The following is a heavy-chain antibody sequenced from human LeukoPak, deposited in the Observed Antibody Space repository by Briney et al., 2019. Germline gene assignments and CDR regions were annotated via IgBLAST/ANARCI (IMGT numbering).Heavy chain of an antibody. CDR3: ARDKGEGY. J-gene: IGHJ4*02. CDR1: GFTFSSYS. Sequence: PGGSLRPSCAASGFTFSSYSMNWLRQAPGKGLEWLSYISSGSRTIYYADSVKGRFTISRDNAKNSLYLQMNSLRAEDTAVYYCARDKGEGYWGQGTLVTVSS. CDR2: ISSGSRTI. D-gene: IGHD3-16*01. V-gene: IGHV3-48*01.